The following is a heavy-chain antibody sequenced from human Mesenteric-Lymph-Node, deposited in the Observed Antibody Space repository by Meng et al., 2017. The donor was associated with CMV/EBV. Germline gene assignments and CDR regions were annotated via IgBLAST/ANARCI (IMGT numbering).Heavy chain of an antibody. Sequence: SRKSSGYAFHTYLMNWVRQAPGQGLEWMGWINTNTGNPTYAQGFTGRFVFSLDTSVSTAYLQISSLRPEDTAIYYCARWSQNWFDPWGQGTLVTVSS. CDR2: INTNTGNP. CDR3: ARWSQNWFDP. CDR1: GYAFHTYL. J-gene: IGHJ5*02. V-gene: IGHV7-4-1*02.